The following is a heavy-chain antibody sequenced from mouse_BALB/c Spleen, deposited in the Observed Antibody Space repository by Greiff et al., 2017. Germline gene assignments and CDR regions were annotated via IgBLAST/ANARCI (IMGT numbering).Heavy chain of an antibody. V-gene: IGHV2-6-5*01. D-gene: IGHD1-1*01. CDR3: AKHPPYYGYAMDY. CDR1: GFSLTDYG. Sequence: VKLMESGPGLVAPSQSLSITCTVSGFSLTDYGVSWIRQPPGKGLEWLGVIWGGGSTYYNSALKSRLSISKDNSKSQVFLKMNSLQTDDTAMYYWAKHPPYYGYAMDYWGQGTSVTGSS. J-gene: IGHJ4*01. CDR2: IWGGGST.